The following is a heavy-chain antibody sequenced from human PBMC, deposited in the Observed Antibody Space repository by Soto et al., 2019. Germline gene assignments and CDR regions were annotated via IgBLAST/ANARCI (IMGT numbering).Heavy chain of an antibody. Sequence: GGSLRLSCAASGFTFSDYYMSWIRQAPGKGLEWVSYISSSNSYTNYADSVKGRFTISRDNAKNSLYLQMNSLRAEDTAVYYCARDGQQLPLEAFDIWGQGTMVTVS. CDR1: GFTFSDYY. D-gene: IGHD6-13*01. CDR3: ARDGQQLPLEAFDI. J-gene: IGHJ3*02. V-gene: IGHV3-11*06. CDR2: ISSSNSYT.